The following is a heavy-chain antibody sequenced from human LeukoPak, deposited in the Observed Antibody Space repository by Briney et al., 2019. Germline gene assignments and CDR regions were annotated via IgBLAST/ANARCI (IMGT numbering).Heavy chain of an antibody. V-gene: IGHV3-7*01. D-gene: IGHD3-3*01. CDR3: AREEDFWSGYGLGAFDI. J-gene: IGHJ3*02. Sequence: GGSLRLSCAASGFTFSSYWMSWVRQAPGKGLEWVANIKQDGSEKYYVDSVKGRFTISRDNAKNSLYLQMNSLRAEDTAVYYCAREEDFWSGYGLGAFDIWGQGTMVTVSS. CDR2: IKQDGSEK. CDR1: GFTFSSYW.